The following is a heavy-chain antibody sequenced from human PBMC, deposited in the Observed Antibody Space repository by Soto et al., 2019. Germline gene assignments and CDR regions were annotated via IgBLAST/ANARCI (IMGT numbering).Heavy chain of an antibody. Sequence: QVQLQESGPGLVKPSQTLSLTCTVSGGSISSGNYYWSWIRQPPGKGLEWIGFISYSGSTYYSLSLKSRVTISVDTSKYQFSLKLSFVTAADTAVYYCATMGTPATGLYYFDYWGQGTLVTVSS. D-gene: IGHD2-15*01. CDR2: ISYSGST. V-gene: IGHV4-30-4*01. CDR3: ATMGTPATGLYYFDY. J-gene: IGHJ4*02. CDR1: GGSISSGNYY.